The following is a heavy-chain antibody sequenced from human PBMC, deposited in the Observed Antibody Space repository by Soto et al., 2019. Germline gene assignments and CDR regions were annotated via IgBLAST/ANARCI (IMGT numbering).Heavy chain of an antibody. V-gene: IGHV4-59*01. CDR2: IYYSGST. D-gene: IGHD2-15*01. Sequence: QVQLQESGPGLVKPSETLSLTCTVSGGSISSYDWSWIRQPPGKGLEWIGYIYYSGSTNYNPSLKSRVTISVDTSKNQFSLKLSSVTAADTAVSYCARDSWWAGSMDVWGQGTTVTVSS. CDR1: GGSISSYD. J-gene: IGHJ6*02. CDR3: ARDSWWAGSMDV.